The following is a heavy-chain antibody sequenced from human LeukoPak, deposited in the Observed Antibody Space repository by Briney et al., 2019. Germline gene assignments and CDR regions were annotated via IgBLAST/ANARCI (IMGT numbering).Heavy chain of an antibody. V-gene: IGHV4-59*01. D-gene: IGHD3-10*02. Sequence: SETLSLTCTVSGGSISNYYWSWIRQPPGKGLEWIGHIYNSGNSNYNPSLRSRVIMTVDTSKKQISLKLFSVTAADTAVYYCARSIFGLGVGFDPWGRGTLVTVSS. CDR3: ARSIFGLGVGFDP. CDR2: IYNSGNS. J-gene: IGHJ5*02. CDR1: GGSISNYY.